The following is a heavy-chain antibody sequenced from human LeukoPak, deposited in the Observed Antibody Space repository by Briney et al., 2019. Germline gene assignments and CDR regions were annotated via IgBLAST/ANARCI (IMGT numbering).Heavy chain of an antibody. CDR1: GFTFSSYR. Sequence: GRSLRLSCAASGFTFSSYRMNWVRQAPGKWLEWVSSISSSGSTTYYAHSAKGRFTISRDNAKNSLYLQMNSLRAEDTAVYYCAELGSTVIGGVWGKGTTVTISS. CDR3: AELGSTVIGGV. D-gene: IGHD3-10*02. CDR2: ISSSGSTT. V-gene: IGHV3-48*04. J-gene: IGHJ6*04.